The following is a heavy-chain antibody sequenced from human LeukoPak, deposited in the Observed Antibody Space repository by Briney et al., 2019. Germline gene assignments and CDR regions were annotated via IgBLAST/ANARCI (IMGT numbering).Heavy chain of an antibody. J-gene: IGHJ4*02. D-gene: IGHD3-3*01. CDR1: RFTFSSYS. V-gene: IGHV3-21*01. CDR3: ARDHDFYRNMDY. CDR2: ISSSSSYI. Sequence: GGSLRLSCAASRFTFSSYSMNWVRQAPGKGLEWVSSISSSSSYIYYADSVKGRFTISRDNAKNSLYLQMNSLRAEDTAVYYCARDHDFYRNMDYWGQGTLVTVSS.